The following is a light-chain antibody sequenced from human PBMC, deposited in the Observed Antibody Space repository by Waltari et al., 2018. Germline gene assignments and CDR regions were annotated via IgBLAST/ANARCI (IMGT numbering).Light chain of an antibody. CDR1: SSDVGSYNL. CDR3: CSFAGSTTYV. V-gene: IGLV2-23*01. CDR2: EGS. Sequence: QSALTQPASVSGSPGQSITISCTGTSSDVGSYNLVSWYQQHPGRASKLVIYEGSKRPSGVSTRFSGSTSGNTASLTISGLQAEGEADYYCCSFAGSTTYVFGTGTKVTVL. J-gene: IGLJ1*01.